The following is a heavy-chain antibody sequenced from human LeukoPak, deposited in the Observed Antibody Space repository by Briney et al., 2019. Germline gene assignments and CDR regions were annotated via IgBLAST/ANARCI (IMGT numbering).Heavy chain of an antibody. J-gene: IGHJ4*02. D-gene: IGHD1-26*01. CDR3: EKGLGGATFDY. CDR1: GFTFDDYA. V-gene: IGHV3-9*01. Sequence: GRSLRLSCAASGFTFDDYAMHWVRQAPGKGLEWVSGISWNSGSIGYADSVKGRFTISRDNAKNSLYLQMNSLRAEDTALYYCEKGLGGATFDYGGKGTLVPVSS. CDR2: ISWNSGSI.